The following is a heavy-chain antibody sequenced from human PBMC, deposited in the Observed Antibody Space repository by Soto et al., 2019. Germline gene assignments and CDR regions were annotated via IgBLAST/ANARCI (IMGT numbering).Heavy chain of an antibody. V-gene: IGHV3-21*01. J-gene: IGHJ4*02. CDR2: ISSSGSYI. D-gene: IGHD6-19*01. CDR3: QGPIAIAGSGY. Sequence: EVQVVESGGGLVKPGGSMRLSCVASGFGFNTYTMTWVRQAPGQGLEWVAAISSSGSYIHYADSVKGRFTISRDNAKQSGYLQMNSLRADDTAVYYGQGPIAIAGSGYWGQGTLVSVSS. CDR1: GFGFNTYT.